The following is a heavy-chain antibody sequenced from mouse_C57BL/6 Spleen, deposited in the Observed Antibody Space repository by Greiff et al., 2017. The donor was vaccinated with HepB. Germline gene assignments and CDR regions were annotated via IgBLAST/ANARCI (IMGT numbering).Heavy chain of an antibody. J-gene: IGHJ3*01. Sequence: QVQLQQPGAELVRPGTSVKLSCKASGYTFTSYWMHWVKQRPGQGLEWIGVIDPSDSYTNYNQKFKGKATLTVDTSSSTAYMQRSSLTSEDSAVYYCARNDYGSFAYWGQGTLVTVSA. CDR3: ARNDYGSFAY. D-gene: IGHD1-1*01. CDR1: GYTFTSYW. CDR2: IDPSDSYT. V-gene: IGHV1-59*01.